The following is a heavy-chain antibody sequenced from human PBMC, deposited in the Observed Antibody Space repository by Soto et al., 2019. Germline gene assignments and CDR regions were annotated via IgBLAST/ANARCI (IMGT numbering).Heavy chain of an antibody. CDR1: GGSISIADYY. CDR2: FHSSGAT. Sequence: NPSETLSLTCTVSGGSISIADYYWSWIRQPPGKGLEWIGYFHSSGATYKDPSLKSRVTISVDTSKNQISLKLDSVTAADTAVYYCASIWFGDFDYWGHGTLVTVSS. CDR3: ASIWFGDFDY. J-gene: IGHJ4*01. V-gene: IGHV4-30-4*01. D-gene: IGHD3-10*01.